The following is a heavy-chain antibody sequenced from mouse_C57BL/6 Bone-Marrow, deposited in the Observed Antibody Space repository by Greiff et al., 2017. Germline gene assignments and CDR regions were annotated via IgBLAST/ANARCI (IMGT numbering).Heavy chain of an antibody. CDR2: IWSGGST. CDR3: ARRITTVVAPYAMDY. V-gene: IGHV2-2*01. J-gene: IGHJ4*01. Sequence: QVHVKQSGPGLVQPSQSLSITCTVSGFSLTSYGVHWVRQSPGKGLEWLGVIWSGGSTDYNAAFISRLSISKDNSKSQVFFKMNSLQADDTAIYYCARRITTVVAPYAMDYWGQGTSVTVSS. D-gene: IGHD1-1*01. CDR1: GFSLTSYG.